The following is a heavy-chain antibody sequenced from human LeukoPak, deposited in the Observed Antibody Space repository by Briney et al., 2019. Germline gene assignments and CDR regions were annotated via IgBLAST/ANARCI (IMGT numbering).Heavy chain of an antibody. D-gene: IGHD2-15*01. Sequence: ASVKVSCKASGYTFTSYAMNWVRQAPGQGLEWMGWINTNTGSPTYAQGFTGRFVFSLDTSVSTAYLQISSLKAEDTAVYYCARDLVVAATPGYYYYYMDVWGKGTTVTVSS. J-gene: IGHJ6*03. V-gene: IGHV7-4-1*02. CDR1: GYTFTSYA. CDR2: INTNTGSP. CDR3: ARDLVVAATPGYYYYYMDV.